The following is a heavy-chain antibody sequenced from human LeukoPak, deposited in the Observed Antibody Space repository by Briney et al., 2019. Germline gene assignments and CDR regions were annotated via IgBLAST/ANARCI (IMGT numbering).Heavy chain of an antibody. CDR1: GYTFTSYD. CDR3: ARVGYSGYDFALGY. J-gene: IGHJ4*02. CDR2: MNPNSGNT. D-gene: IGHD5-12*01. V-gene: IGHV1-8*01. Sequence: ASVKVSCKASGYTFTSYDINWVRQATGQGLEWMGWMNPNSGNTGYAQKFQGRVTMTRNTSISTAYTELSSLRSEDTAVYYCARVGYSGYDFALGYWGQGTLVTVSS.